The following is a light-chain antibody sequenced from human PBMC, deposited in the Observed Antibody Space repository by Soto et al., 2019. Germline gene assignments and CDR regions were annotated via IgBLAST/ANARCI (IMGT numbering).Light chain of an antibody. V-gene: IGKV3-15*01. Sequence: EIVMTQSPATLSVSPGERATLSCRASQSVKTNLAWYQQKPVQTPRLLIHDASTRAAAIPARFSGCLSGTEFNLTNSSLQSEDFAVYDGQHHNAWLSSFGQVTKVVI. CDR3: QHHNAWLSS. CDR2: DAS. J-gene: IGKJ1*01. CDR1: QSVKTN.